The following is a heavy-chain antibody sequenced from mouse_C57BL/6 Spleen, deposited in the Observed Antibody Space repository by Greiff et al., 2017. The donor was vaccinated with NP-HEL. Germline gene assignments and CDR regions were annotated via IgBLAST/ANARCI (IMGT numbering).Heavy chain of an antibody. D-gene: IGHD2-3*01. CDR3: ARPYDGYYVYFDY. CDR2: IDPSDSYT. V-gene: IGHV1-59*01. J-gene: IGHJ2*01. Sequence: QVQLQQPGAELVRPGTSVKLSCKASGYTFTSYWMHWVKQRPGQGLEWIGVIDPSDSYTNYNQKFKGKATLTVDTSSSTAYMQLSSLTSEDSAVYYGARPYDGYYVYFDYWGQGTTLTVSS. CDR1: GYTFTSYW.